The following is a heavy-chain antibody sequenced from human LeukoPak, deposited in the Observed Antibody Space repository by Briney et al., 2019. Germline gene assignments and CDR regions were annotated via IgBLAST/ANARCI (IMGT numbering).Heavy chain of an antibody. CDR1: GFTFSSYG. CDR2: ISYEDGDNK. D-gene: IGHD6-19*01. Sequence: PGRSLRLSCAASGFTFSSYGMHWVRQAPGKGLEWVALISYEDGDNKGYADSVKGRFTISRDNSKNTLYLQLSSLRTEDTAVYYCAKEGYSSGWNVDNWGQGTLVTVSS. CDR3: AKEGYSSGWNVDN. V-gene: IGHV3-30*18. J-gene: IGHJ4*02.